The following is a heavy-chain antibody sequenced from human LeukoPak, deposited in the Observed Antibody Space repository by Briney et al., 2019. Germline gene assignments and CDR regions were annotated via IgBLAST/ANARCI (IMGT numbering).Heavy chain of an antibody. V-gene: IGHV4-30-2*02. CDR3: ARLMTPGPPYYYYYMDV. CDR2: IYHSGST. Sequence: SQTLSLTCTVSGGSISSGGYYWSWIRQPPGKGLEWIGYIYHSGSTYYNPSLKSRVTISVDTSKNQFSLKLSSVTAADTAVYYCARLMTPGPPYYYYYMDVWGKGTTVTVSS. J-gene: IGHJ6*03. D-gene: IGHD1-14*01. CDR1: GGSISSGGYY.